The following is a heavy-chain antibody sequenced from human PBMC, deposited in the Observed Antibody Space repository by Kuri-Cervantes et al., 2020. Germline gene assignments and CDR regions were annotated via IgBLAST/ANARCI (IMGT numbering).Heavy chain of an antibody. CDR1: GFTFSDYY. V-gene: IGHV3-11*04. CDR2: ISSSGSTI. J-gene: IGHJ4*02. CDR3: ARDHSRRGFDN. Sequence: GESLKISCAVSGFTFSDYYMSWIRQAPGKGLEWVSFISSSGSTIHYAGSVKGRFTVSRDNAKNSLYLQMNSLRAEDLAVYYCARDHSRRGFDNWGQGTLVTVSS. D-gene: IGHD3-10*01.